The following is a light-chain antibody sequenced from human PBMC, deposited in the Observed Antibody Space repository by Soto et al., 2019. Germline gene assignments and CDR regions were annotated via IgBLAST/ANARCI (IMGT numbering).Light chain of an antibody. V-gene: IGKV1-9*01. Sequence: IQLTQSPSSLSASVGDRVTVTCRASEDITNYLAWYQQKAGKAPKLLIYDASTLHSGVPSRFSGSGSGTDFTLPISGLQPEDFAPYYCQQLTRYPSTFGGGTKVEIK. CDR3: QQLTRYPST. J-gene: IGKJ4*01. CDR2: DAS. CDR1: EDITNY.